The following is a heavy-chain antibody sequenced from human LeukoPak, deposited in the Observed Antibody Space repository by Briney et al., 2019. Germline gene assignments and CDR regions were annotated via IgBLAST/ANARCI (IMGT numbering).Heavy chain of an antibody. V-gene: IGHV3-23*01. CDR1: GFTFSSWS. CDR2: ISSTGGST. CDR3: AKDLSELRSSAVDV. J-gene: IGHJ3*01. Sequence: GGSLRLSCAASGFTFSSWSMSWARQPPGKGLEWVSAISSTGGSTYYADSVKGRFTISRDNSKTTLYPQMNSLRAEDTAVYYCAKDLSELRSSAVDVWGQGTMVTVSS. D-gene: IGHD5-12*01.